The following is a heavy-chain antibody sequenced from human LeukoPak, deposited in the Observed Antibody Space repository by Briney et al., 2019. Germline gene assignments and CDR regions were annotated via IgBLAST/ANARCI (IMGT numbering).Heavy chain of an antibody. CDR1: GGSFSGYY. CDR3: ARRNYYDSSGYPQYYFDY. Sequence: SETLSLTCAVYGGSFSGYYWSWIRQPPGKGLEWIGEINHSGSTNYNPSLKSRVTISVDTSKNQFSLKLSSVTAADTAVYYCARRNYYDSSGYPQYYFDYWGQGTLVTVSS. D-gene: IGHD3-22*01. J-gene: IGHJ4*02. V-gene: IGHV4-34*01. CDR2: INHSGST.